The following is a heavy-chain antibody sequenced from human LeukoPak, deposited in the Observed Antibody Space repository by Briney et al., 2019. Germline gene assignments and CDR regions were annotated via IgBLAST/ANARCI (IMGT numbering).Heavy chain of an antibody. Sequence: SETLSLTCTVSGDSISSTNYYWCWIRQPPGKGLEWIGSIYYSGSTYYNPSLESRVTISVDTSKNQFSLKLSSVTAADTAVYYCATSGWYLLPGVYWGQGTLVTVSS. V-gene: IGHV4-39*01. CDR1: GDSISSTNYY. CDR2: IYYSGST. CDR3: ATSGWYLLPGVY. D-gene: IGHD6-19*01. J-gene: IGHJ4*02.